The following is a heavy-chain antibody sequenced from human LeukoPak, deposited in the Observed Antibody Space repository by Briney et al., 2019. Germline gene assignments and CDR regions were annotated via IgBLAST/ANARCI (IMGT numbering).Heavy chain of an antibody. Sequence: SVKVSCKASGGTFSSYAIRWVRQAPGQGLEWMGGIIPIFGTANYAQKFQGRVTITADKSTSTAYMELSSLRSEDTAVYYCARGRIVVPRVVNYYYYYGMDVWGKGTTVTVSS. CDR2: IIPIFGTA. J-gene: IGHJ6*04. D-gene: IGHD2-2*01. V-gene: IGHV1-69*06. CDR1: GGTFSSYA. CDR3: ARGRIVVPRVVNYYYYYGMDV.